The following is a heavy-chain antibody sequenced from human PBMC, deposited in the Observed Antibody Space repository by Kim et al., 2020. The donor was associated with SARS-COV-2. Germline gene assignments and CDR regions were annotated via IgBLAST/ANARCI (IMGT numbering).Heavy chain of an antibody. Sequence: SETLSLTCTVSGGSISSCYWSWIRQPPGKGLEWVGYIYYSGSTNYNPSLKSRVTISVDTSKNQFSLKLSSVTAADTAVYYCARSLPDNYDAFDIWGQGTMVTVSS. J-gene: IGHJ3*02. V-gene: IGHV4-59*13. CDR3: ARSLPDNYDAFDI. CDR1: GGSISSCY. CDR2: IYYSGST. D-gene: IGHD1-20*01.